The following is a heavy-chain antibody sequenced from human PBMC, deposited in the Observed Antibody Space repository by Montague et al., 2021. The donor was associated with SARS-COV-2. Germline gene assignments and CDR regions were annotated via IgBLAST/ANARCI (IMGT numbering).Heavy chain of an antibody. V-gene: IGHV3-23*01. CDR3: SKNWVPWGSFDS. CDR1: GFTFDHFA. CDR2: MSATSGDT. Sequence: FLRLSCAASGFTFDHFAMAWFRQAPGKGLEWVATMSATSGDTYIAESLRGRFRISRDNSKTTLFLQMTSLRVDNSAIYFCSKNWVPWGSFDSWGQGSLVTVSS. D-gene: IGHD7-27*01. J-gene: IGHJ4*02.